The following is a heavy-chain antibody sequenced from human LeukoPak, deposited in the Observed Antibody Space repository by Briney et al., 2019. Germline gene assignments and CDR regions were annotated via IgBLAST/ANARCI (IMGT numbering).Heavy chain of an antibody. CDR3: ARLPRSFDSKDAFDI. CDR1: GGSISSGGYY. Sequence: SETLSLTCTVSGGSISSGGYYWNWIRQPPGKGLEWIGYVYYSGTTNYNPSLQSRVTVSVDTSKNQFSLKLRSVTAADTAVYYCARLPRSFDSKDAFDIWGQGTMVTVSS. CDR2: VYYSGTT. J-gene: IGHJ3*02. D-gene: IGHD3-9*01. V-gene: IGHV4-61*08.